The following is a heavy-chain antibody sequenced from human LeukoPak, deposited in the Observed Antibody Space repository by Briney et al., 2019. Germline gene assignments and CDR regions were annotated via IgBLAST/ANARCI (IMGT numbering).Heavy chain of an antibody. CDR1: GFTFSSYA. CDR3: ARDFDSSGWYQAY. Sequence: PGGSLRLSCAASGFTFSSYAMHWVRQAPGKGLEWVAVISYDGSNKYYADSVKGRFTISRDNSKNTLYLQMNSLRAEDTAVYYRARDFDSSGWYQAYWGQGTLVTVSS. J-gene: IGHJ4*02. V-gene: IGHV3-30*04. CDR2: ISYDGSNK. D-gene: IGHD6-19*01.